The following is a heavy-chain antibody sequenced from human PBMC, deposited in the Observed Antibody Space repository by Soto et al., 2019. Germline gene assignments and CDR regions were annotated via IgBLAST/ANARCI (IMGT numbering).Heavy chain of an antibody. D-gene: IGHD6-6*01. J-gene: IGHJ4*02. Sequence: QVQLVQSGAEVKKPGASVKVSCKASGYTFTSSGISWVRQAPGQGLEWSGWISAYNGNTNYAQKLQGRVTMTTDTATSTAYIELRSLRSDDTAVYDCARGGAARTPWGEYWGQGTLVTVSS. CDR3: ARGGAARTPWGEY. CDR2: ISAYNGNT. CDR1: GYTFTSSG. V-gene: IGHV1-18*01.